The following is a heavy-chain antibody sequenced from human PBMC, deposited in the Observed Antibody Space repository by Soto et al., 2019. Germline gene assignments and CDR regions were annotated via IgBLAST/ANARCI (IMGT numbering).Heavy chain of an antibody. Sequence: GGSLRLSCAASGFTFSSYDMHWVRQATGKGLEWVSAIGTAGDTYYPGSVKGRFTISRENAKNSLYLQMNSLRAEDTAVYYCARDRSGYSGYGQLYYYYYGMDGWGQGTTVTVSS. CDR1: GFTFSSYD. D-gene: IGHD5-12*01. J-gene: IGHJ6*02. CDR2: IGTAGDT. CDR3: ARDRSGYSGYGQLYYYYYGMDG. V-gene: IGHV3-13*01.